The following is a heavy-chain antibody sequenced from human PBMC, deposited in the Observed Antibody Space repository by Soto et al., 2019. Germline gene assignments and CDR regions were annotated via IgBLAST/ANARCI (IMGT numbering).Heavy chain of an antibody. V-gene: IGHV3-30*18. CDR3: AKDGSYYDFWSGYYTHIIRYYYYYMDV. Sequence: QVQLVESGGGVVQPGRSLRLSCAASGFTFSSYGMHWVRQAPGKGLEWVAVISYDGSNKYYADSVKGRFTISRDNSKNTLYLPMNSLRAEDKAVYYCAKDGSYYDFWSGYYTHIIRYYYYYMDVWGKGTTVTVSS. D-gene: IGHD3-3*01. CDR1: GFTFSSYG. CDR2: ISYDGSNK. J-gene: IGHJ6*03.